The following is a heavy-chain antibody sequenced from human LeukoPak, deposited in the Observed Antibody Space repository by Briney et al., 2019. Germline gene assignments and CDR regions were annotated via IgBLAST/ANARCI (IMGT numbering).Heavy chain of an antibody. CDR3: AREGLEKAIVVVYYYMDV. V-gene: IGHV1-69*04. D-gene: IGHD3-22*01. Sequence: RASVKVSCKASGGTFSSYTISWVRQAPGQGLEWMGRIIPILGIANYAQKFQGRVTITADKSTSTAYMELSSLRSEDTAVYYCAREGLEKAIVVVYYYMDVWGKGTTVTVSS. CDR2: IIPILGIA. CDR1: GGTFSSYT. J-gene: IGHJ6*03.